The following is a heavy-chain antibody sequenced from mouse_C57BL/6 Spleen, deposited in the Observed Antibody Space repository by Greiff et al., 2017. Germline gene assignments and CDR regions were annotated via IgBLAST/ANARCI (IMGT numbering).Heavy chain of an antibody. Sequence: QVQLKQPGAELVMPGASVKLSCKASGYTFTSYWMHWVKQRPGQGLEWIGEIDPSDSYTNYNQKFKGKSTLTVDKSSSTAYMQLSSLTSEDSAVYYCHSSGYVAYWGQGTLVTVSA. CDR2: IDPSDSYT. J-gene: IGHJ3*01. D-gene: IGHD3-2*02. CDR3: HSSGYVAY. CDR1: GYTFTSYW. V-gene: IGHV1-69*01.